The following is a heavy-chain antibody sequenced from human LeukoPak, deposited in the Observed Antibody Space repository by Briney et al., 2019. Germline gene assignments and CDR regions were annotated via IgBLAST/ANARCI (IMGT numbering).Heavy chain of an antibody. J-gene: IGHJ4*02. CDR2: IKEDGSEK. Sequence: GGSLGLSCAASGFTFSNYWMSWVRQASGKGLEWVANIKEDGSEKYYVDSVKGRFTISRDNARNSLYLQMNSLRAEDTAVYYCASGRQLGYWGQGTLVTVSS. V-gene: IGHV3-7*01. CDR3: ASGRQLGY. CDR1: GFTFSNYW. D-gene: IGHD6-13*01.